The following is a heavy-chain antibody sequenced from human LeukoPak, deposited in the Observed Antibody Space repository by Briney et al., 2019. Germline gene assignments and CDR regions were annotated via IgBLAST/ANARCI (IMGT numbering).Heavy chain of an antibody. V-gene: IGHV4-34*01. D-gene: IGHD2-21*02. CDR1: GGSFSGYY. J-gene: IGHJ5*02. Sequence: SETLSLTCAVYGGSFSGYYWSWIRQPPGKGLEWIGEINHSGSTNYNPSLKSRVTISVDTSKNQFSLKLSSVSAADTAVYYCAGSIVVVTARSNWFDPWGQGNVVLVSS. CDR3: AGSIVVVTARSNWFDP. CDR2: INHSGST.